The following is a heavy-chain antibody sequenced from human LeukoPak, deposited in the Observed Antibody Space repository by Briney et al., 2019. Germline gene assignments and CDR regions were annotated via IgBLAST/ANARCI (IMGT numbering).Heavy chain of an antibody. CDR3: ARGSYYDFWSGYPYYYYYGMDV. CDR2: ISYDESNK. J-gene: IGHJ6*02. CDR1: GFTFSSYA. Sequence: GRSLRLSCAASGFTFSSYAMHWVRQAPGKGLEWVAVISYDESNKYYADPVKGRFTISRDNSKNTLYLQMNSLRAEGTAVYYCARGSYYDFWSGYPYYYYYGMDVWGQGTTVTVSS. D-gene: IGHD3-3*01. V-gene: IGHV3-30-3*01.